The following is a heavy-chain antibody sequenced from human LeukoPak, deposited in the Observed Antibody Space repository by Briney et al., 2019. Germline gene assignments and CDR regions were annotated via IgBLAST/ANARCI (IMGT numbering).Heavy chain of an antibody. Sequence: SETLSLTCTVSGGSISNYYWSWIRQPAGKGLEWIGRIYTSGSTNYNPSLKSRVTMSVDTSKNQFSLKLSSVTAADTAVYYCARYDSTTKWFDPRGQGTLVSASS. D-gene: IGHD4-11*01. CDR1: GGSISNYY. V-gene: IGHV4-4*07. CDR3: ARYDSTTKWFDP. CDR2: IYTSGST. J-gene: IGHJ5*02.